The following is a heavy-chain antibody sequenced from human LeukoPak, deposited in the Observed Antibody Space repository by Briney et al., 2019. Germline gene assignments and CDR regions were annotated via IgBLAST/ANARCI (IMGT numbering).Heavy chain of an antibody. CDR3: ARGHGSSGYISY. D-gene: IGHD3-22*01. J-gene: IGHJ4*02. CDR1: GGSFSGYY. V-gene: IGHV4-34*01. CDR2: INHSGST. Sequence: PSETLSLTCAVYGGSFSGYYWSWIRQPPGKGLEWIGEINHSGSTNYNPSLKSRVTISVDTSKNQFSLKLSSVTAADTAVYYCARGHGSSGYISYWGQGTLVTVSS.